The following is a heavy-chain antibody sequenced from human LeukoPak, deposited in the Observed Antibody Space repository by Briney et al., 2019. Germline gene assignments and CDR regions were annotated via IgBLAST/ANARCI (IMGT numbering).Heavy chain of an antibody. Sequence: SETLSLTCAVSGGSISSSNWWSWVRQPPGKGLEWIGEIYHSGSTNYNPSLKSRVTISVDKSKNQLSLKLSSVTAADTAVYYCARYSSSWYDGMDVWGQGTTVTVSS. CDR2: IYHSGST. CDR1: GGSISSSNW. D-gene: IGHD6-13*01. J-gene: IGHJ6*02. V-gene: IGHV4-4*02. CDR3: ARYSSSWYDGMDV.